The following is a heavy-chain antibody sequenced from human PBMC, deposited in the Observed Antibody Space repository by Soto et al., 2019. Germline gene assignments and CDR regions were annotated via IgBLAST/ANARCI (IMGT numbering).Heavy chain of an antibody. CDR1: GFTFSSYA. D-gene: IGHD6-19*01. J-gene: IGHJ4*02. V-gene: IGHV3-23*01. Sequence: GGSLRLSCVASGFTFSSYAMIWVRQSPGKGLEWVSSISSSGDTYYADSVKGRFTISRDNSKNMLYMEMNSLRAEDTALYYCAKKGAVAGSGVAYWGQGTLVTVSS. CDR2: ISSSGDT. CDR3: AKKGAVAGSGVAY.